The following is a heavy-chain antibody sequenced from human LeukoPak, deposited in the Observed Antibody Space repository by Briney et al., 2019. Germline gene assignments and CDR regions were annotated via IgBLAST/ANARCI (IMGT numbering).Heavy chain of an antibody. Sequence: GGSLRLSCAASGFTFSSYSMNWVRQAPGKGLEWVSSISSSGSNTYYADSVKGQFTISRDNSKNTLYLQMNSLRAEDTAVYYCATRVPYYFDYWGQGALVTVSS. CDR3: ATRVPYYFDY. J-gene: IGHJ4*02. CDR2: ISSSGSNT. D-gene: IGHD1-1*01. V-gene: IGHV3-23*01. CDR1: GFTFSSYS.